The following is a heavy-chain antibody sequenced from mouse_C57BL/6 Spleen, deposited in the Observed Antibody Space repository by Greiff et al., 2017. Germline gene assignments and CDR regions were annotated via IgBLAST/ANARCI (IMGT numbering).Heavy chain of an antibody. CDR3: ARTAYYRNYGAWFAY. V-gene: IGHV1-69*01. CDR2: IDPSDSYT. CDR1: GYTFTSYW. J-gene: IGHJ3*01. Sequence: QVQLQQPGAELVMPGASVKLSCKASGYTFTSYWMHWVKQRPGQGLEWIGEIDPSDSYTNYNQKFKGKSTLTVDKSSSTAYMQLSSLTSEDSAVYYCARTAYYRNYGAWFAYWGQGTLVTVSA. D-gene: IGHD2-5*01.